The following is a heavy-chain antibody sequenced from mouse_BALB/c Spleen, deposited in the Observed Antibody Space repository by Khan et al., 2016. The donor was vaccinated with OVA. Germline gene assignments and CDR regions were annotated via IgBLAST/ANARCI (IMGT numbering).Heavy chain of an antibody. D-gene: IGHD2-1*01. Sequence: EVELVESGGGLVKPGGSLKLSCAASGFTFSTFAMSWVRQTPEKRLEWVATISSDGDYTYYPDNVTGRFNISRDNAKNTLSLQMSSLRSDDTAMYYCARSPYGNFSYWGQGTLVTVSA. CDR1: GFTFSTFA. V-gene: IGHV5-9-3*01. CDR3: ARSPYGNFSY. CDR2: ISSDGDYT. J-gene: IGHJ3*01.